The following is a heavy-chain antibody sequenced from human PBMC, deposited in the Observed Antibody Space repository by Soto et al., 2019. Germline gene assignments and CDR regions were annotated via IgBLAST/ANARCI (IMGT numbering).Heavy chain of an antibody. V-gene: IGHV6-1*01. J-gene: IGHJ6*02. D-gene: IGHD2-2*01. CDR2: TYYRSKWYN. Sequence: LSLPCAISGDSVSSNSAAWNWIRQSPSRGLEWLGRTYYRSKWYNDYAVSVKSRITINPDTSKNQFSLQLNSVAPEDTAVYYCARDNDIVVVPAAIGYGMDVWGQGTTVTVSS. CDR1: GDSVSSNSAA. CDR3: ARDNDIVVVPAAIGYGMDV.